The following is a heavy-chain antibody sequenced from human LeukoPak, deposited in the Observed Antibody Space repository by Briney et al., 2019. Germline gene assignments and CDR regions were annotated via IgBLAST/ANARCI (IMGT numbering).Heavy chain of an antibody. CDR2: MDYSGST. J-gene: IGHJ4*02. V-gene: IGHV4-59*08. D-gene: IGHD6-19*01. CDR1: GGSISDYY. Sequence: SETLTLTCTVSGGSISDYYWTWIRQSPGTGLEWIGYMDYSGSTAYNPSLKSRVTISIDTSKKQFSLELSSVTAADTAIYFCARRKRGSGGPFDYWGQGTLVTVSS. CDR3: ARRKRGSGGPFDY.